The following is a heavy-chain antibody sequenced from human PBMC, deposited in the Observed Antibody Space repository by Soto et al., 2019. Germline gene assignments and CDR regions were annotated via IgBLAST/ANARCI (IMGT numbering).Heavy chain of an antibody. CDR1: GDSISSSHYY. CDR2: FYYNDNT. J-gene: IGHJ4*02. Sequence: SETLSLTCTVSGDSISSSHYYWGWIRQSPGKGLEWIGSFYYNDNTYYSPSLKSRVTISVDSSKNQFSLRLSSVTAADRALYYCARHGTGWVGGGFYDLWSGFYFFDYWGPGIQVTVSS. D-gene: IGHD3-3*01. V-gene: IGHV4-39*01. CDR3: ARHGTGWVGGGFYDLWSGFYFFDY.